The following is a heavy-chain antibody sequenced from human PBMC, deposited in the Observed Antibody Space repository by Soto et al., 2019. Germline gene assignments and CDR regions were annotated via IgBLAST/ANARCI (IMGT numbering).Heavy chain of an antibody. CDR1: GFTFSNYW. Sequence: EVQLVESGGGLVQPGGSLRLSCAASGFTFSNYWMSWVRQAPGKGLEWVANIKQDGTEKNYVDSVRGRFTISRDNAKNSLDLRMNSLTAEDPAVYYCASVAIWGQGTLVTVSS. D-gene: IGHD5-12*01. V-gene: IGHV3-7*01. CDR2: IKQDGTEK. CDR3: ASVAI. J-gene: IGHJ4*02.